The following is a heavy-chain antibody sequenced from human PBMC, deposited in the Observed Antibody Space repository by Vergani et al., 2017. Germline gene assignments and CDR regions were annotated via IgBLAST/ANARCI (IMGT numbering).Heavy chain of an antibody. Sequence: QLQLQESGSGLVKPSQTLSLTCAVSGGSISSGGYSWSWIRQPPGKGLEWIGYIYHSGSTYYNPSLKSRVTISVDRYKNQFSLKLSSVTAADTAVYYCARERGVYAGGGMDVWGQGTTVTVSS. V-gene: IGHV4-30-2*01. CDR3: ARERGVYAGGGMDV. J-gene: IGHJ6*02. D-gene: IGHD2-8*01. CDR2: IYHSGST. CDR1: GGSISSGGYS.